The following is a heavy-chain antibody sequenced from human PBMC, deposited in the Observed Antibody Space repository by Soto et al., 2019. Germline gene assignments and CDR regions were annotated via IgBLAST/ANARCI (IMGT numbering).Heavy chain of an antibody. D-gene: IGHD4-17*01. CDR1: VFSFITYP. V-gene: IGHV3-23*01. J-gene: IGHJ6*02. CDR2: ISGSGDKT. Sequence: GWSLRLACASSVFSFITYPMAWVRQSPGKRLEAVSSISGSGDKTYYKDSVKGRFTISRDNSKNTVDLQMNSLRPEDTAVYYCAKILSTVTTYYYGMDAWGQGTTVTVSS. CDR3: AKILSTVTTYYYGMDA.